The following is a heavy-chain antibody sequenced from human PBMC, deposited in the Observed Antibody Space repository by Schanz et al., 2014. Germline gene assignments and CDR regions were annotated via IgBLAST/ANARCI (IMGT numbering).Heavy chain of an antibody. CDR1: GASISFYD. D-gene: IGHD1-26*01. Sequence: QVQLQESGPGLVKPSETLSLTCTVSGASISFYDWNWIRQSPGKGLEWIGYIYHSGSPIYNPSLQSRVPISIDTPKNQSSRKMEFVTAADTAMYFCARQGDVYRLDYWGQGTLVTVTS. J-gene: IGHJ4*02. CDR3: ARQGDVYRLDY. CDR2: IYHSGSP. V-gene: IGHV4-59*08.